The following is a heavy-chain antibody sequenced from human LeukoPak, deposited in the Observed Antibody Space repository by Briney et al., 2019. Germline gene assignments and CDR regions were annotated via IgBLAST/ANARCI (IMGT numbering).Heavy chain of an antibody. Sequence: GGSLRLSCAASGFTFSSYGMHWVRQAPGKGLEWVAFIRYDGSNKYYADSVKGRFTISRDNSKHTLYLQMNSLRAEDTALYYCAKDQHPQSALRFALDYWGQGTLVTVSS. CDR1: GFTFSSYG. V-gene: IGHV3-30*02. J-gene: IGHJ4*02. D-gene: IGHD5-12*01. CDR2: IRYDGSNK. CDR3: AKDQHPQSALRFALDY.